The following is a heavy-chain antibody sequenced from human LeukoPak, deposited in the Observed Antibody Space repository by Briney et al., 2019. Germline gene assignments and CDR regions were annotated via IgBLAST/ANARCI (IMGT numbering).Heavy chain of an antibody. CDR1: GYTFTGYY. CDR2: INPNSGGT. J-gene: IGHJ4*02. V-gene: IGHV1-2*02. D-gene: IGHD3-3*01. CDR3: ARDFGVVIIDY. Sequence: ASVNVSCKASGYTFTGYYMHWVRQAPGQGLEWMGWINPNSGGTNYAQKFQGRVTMTRDTSISTAHMELSRLRSDDTAVYYCARDFGVVIIDYWGQGTLVTVSS.